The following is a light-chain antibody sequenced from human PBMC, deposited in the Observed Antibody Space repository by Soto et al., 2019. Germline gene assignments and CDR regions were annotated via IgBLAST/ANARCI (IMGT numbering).Light chain of an antibody. CDR2: SNN. Sequence: QSVLTQPLSASGTPGQRVTISCSGRSSNIGSNAVNWYQQLPGTAPKLLIYSNNQRPSGVPDRFSGSKSGTSASLAISGLQSEDEADYYCATWDDSLNVLFGGGTKLTVL. J-gene: IGLJ2*01. V-gene: IGLV1-44*01. CDR3: ATWDDSLNVL. CDR1: SSNIGSNA.